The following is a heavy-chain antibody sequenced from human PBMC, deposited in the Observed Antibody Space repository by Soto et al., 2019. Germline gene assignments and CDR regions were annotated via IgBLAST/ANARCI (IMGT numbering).Heavy chain of an antibody. CDR1: GFTFSSYA. V-gene: IGHV3-23*01. CDR3: AKDPRSAARPSWFDP. J-gene: IGHJ5*02. CDR2: ISGSGGST. D-gene: IGHD6-6*01. Sequence: GGSLRLSCAASGFTFSSYAMSWVRQAPGKGLEWVSAISGSGGSTYYADSVKGRFTISRDNSKNTLYLQMNSLRAEDTAVYYRAKDPRSAARPSWFDPWGQGTLVTVSS.